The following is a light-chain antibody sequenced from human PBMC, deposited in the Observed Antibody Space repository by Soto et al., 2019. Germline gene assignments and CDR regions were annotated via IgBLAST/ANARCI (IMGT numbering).Light chain of an antibody. CDR1: SSNIGGNV. Sequence: QSVVTQPPSASGTPGQKVTISCSGGSSNIGGNVVNWYQVLPGMAPKLLIYSNNQRPSGVSDRFSGSKSGTSASLAISDLQSEYEGEYYCATWDDTRNGLFGGGTKLTVL. CDR3: ATWDDTRNGL. J-gene: IGLJ2*01. CDR2: SNN. V-gene: IGLV1-44*01.